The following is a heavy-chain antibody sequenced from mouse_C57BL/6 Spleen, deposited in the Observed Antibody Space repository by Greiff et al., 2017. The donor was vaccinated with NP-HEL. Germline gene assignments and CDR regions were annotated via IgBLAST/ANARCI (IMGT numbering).Heavy chain of an antibody. CDR3: ARGDLLLNY. CDR1: GYSITSGYY. CDR2: ISYDGSN. D-gene: IGHD1-1*01. J-gene: IGHJ2*01. V-gene: IGHV3-6*01. Sequence: EVKLVESGPGLVKPSQSLSLTCSVTGYSITSGYYWNWIRQFPGNKLEWMGYISYDGSNNYNPSLKNRISITRDTSKNQFFLKLNSVTTEDTATYYCARGDLLLNYWGQGTTLTVSS.